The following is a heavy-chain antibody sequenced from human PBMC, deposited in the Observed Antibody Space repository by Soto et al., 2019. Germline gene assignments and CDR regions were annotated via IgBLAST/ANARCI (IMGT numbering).Heavy chain of an antibody. D-gene: IGHD5-18*01. CDR2: VIPLFDTA. CDR1: GGIFTNNA. V-gene: IGHV1-69*01. J-gene: IGHJ6*04. CDR3: ATGGHNDGYNFYHRMDV. Sequence: QVQVVQSGAEVKKPGSSVKVSCKVSGGIFTNNAISWVRQAPGQGLEWLGGVIPLFDTAYYAQIFRGRLRSSAAGATTTAYMELSGLTSADTAVYFCATGGHNDGYNFYHRMDVWGKGTTVPVSA.